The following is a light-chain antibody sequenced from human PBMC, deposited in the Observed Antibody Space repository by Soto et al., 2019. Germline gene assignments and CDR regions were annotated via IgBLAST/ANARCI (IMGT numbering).Light chain of an antibody. CDR3: QQYNSYART. CDR1: QSISSW. Sequence: DIQMTQSPSTLSASVGDRVTITCRASQSISSWLAWYQQKPGKAPKLLIYKASSLESGVPSRFSGSGSGTEFTLNISSLQPDDFKTYYCQQYNSYARTFGHGTNVEIK. V-gene: IGKV1-5*03. J-gene: IGKJ1*01. CDR2: KAS.